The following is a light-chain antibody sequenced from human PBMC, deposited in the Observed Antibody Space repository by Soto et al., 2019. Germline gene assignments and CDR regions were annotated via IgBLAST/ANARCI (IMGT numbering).Light chain of an antibody. J-gene: IGKJ1*01. CDR2: GAS. CDR1: QSVSSSY. V-gene: IGKV3-20*01. CDR3: QQYGSSPRT. Sequence: EIVMTQSPATLSVSPGERATLSCRASQSVSSSYLAWYQQKPGQAPRLLIDGASSRATGIPDRFSGSGSGTDFTLIISRLEPEDFAVYYCQQYGSSPRTFGQGTKVDNK.